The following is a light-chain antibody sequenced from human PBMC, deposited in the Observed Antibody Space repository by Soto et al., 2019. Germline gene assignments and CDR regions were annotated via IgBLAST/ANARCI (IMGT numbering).Light chain of an antibody. Sequence: QSVLTQPPSASGTPGQRVTISCSGSSSNIGSNTVNWYQQLPGTAPKHLIFSNNQRPSGVPDRFSGSKSGTSASLTISGLQTEDEADYYCCSYAGSRTYVFGPGTKVTVL. CDR2: SNN. J-gene: IGLJ1*01. V-gene: IGLV1-44*01. CDR3: CSYAGSRTYV. CDR1: SSNIGSNT.